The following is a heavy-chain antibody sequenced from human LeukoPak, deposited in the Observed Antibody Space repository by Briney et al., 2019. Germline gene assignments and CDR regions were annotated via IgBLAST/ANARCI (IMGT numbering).Heavy chain of an antibody. Sequence: SVKVSCKASGGTFSSYAISWVRQAPGQGLEWKGGIIPIFGTANYAQKFQGRVTITADESTSTAYMELSSLRSEDTAVYYCARGDLAYCGGDCSYYFDYWGQGTLVTVSS. CDR1: GGTFSSYA. J-gene: IGHJ4*02. CDR3: ARGDLAYCGGDCSYYFDY. CDR2: IIPIFGTA. V-gene: IGHV1-69*13. D-gene: IGHD2-21*02.